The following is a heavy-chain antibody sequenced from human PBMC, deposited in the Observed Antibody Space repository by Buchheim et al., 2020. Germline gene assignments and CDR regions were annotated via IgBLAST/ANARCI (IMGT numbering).Heavy chain of an antibody. CDR3: ANSNGFDY. Sequence: QVQLVESGGGVVQPGRSLRLSCAASGFTFSSYGMHWVRQAPGKGLEWVAVISYDGSNKYYADSVKGRFTISRDNSKNTLYLQMNSLRAEDTAVYYCANSNGFDYWGQGTL. CDR2: ISYDGSNK. D-gene: IGHD2-8*01. CDR1: GFTFSSYG. V-gene: IGHV3-30*18. J-gene: IGHJ4*02.